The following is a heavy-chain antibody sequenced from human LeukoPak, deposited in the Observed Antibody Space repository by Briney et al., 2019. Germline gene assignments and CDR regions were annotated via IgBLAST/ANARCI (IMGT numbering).Heavy chain of an antibody. J-gene: IGHJ4*02. CDR2: IYYRGTT. CDR1: GDSIDSYY. CDR3: ARLPRYGGYDHFDY. D-gene: IGHD5-12*01. Sequence: SKTLSFTCTVSGDSIDSYYWSWIRQPPGKGLEWIGYIYYRGTTSYNPFLKSRVTISVDTSKNQFSLKLNSVTAADTAVYYCARLPRYGGYDHFDYWGQGILVIVSS. V-gene: IGHV4-59*12.